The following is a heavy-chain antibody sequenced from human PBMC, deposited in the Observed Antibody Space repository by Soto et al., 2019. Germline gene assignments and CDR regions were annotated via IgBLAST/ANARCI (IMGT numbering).Heavy chain of an antibody. CDR3: ARGDPDNGNYEANWFDP. V-gene: IGHV4-31*03. Sequence: SETLSLTGTVSGASISSGGYYWSWIRQHPGKGLEWIGYIYYSGSTYYNPSLKSRVTISVDTSKNQFSLKLSSVTAADTAVYYCARGDPDNGNYEANWFDPWGQGTVVTVSS. CDR2: IYYSGST. D-gene: IGHD1-7*01. J-gene: IGHJ5*02. CDR1: GASISSGGYY.